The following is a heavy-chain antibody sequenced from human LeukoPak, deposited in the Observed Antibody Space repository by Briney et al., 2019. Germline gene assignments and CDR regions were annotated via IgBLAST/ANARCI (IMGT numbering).Heavy chain of an antibody. J-gene: IGHJ4*02. Sequence: GGSLRLSCAASGFTFSSYSMNWVRQAPGKGLEWVSSISSSSSYIYYADSVKGRFTISRDNAKNSLYLQMNSLRAEDTAVYYCASSDYGDYVSSDYWGQGTLVTVSS. D-gene: IGHD4-17*01. CDR3: ASSDYGDYVSSDY. CDR2: ISSSSSYI. CDR1: GFTFSSYS. V-gene: IGHV3-21*01.